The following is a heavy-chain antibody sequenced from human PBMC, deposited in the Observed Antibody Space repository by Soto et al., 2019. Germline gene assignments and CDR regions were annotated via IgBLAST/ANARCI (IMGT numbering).Heavy chain of an antibody. CDR2: INGGTGQT. V-gene: IGHV1-3*01. Sequence: SLKVSCKASGYTFTTHAMHWVRQAPGQSLERMGWINGGTGQTKHSQRFQGRVNITRDTSASTAYMELSSLRSEDTAVYYCARGKGMEETYYSYGLDIWGQGTTLTVSS. CDR3: ARGKGMEETYYSYGLDI. D-gene: IGHD1-1*01. CDR1: GYTFTTHA. J-gene: IGHJ6*02.